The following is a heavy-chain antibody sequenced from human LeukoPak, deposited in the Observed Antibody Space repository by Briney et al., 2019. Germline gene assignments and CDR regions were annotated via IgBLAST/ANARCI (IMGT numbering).Heavy chain of an antibody. D-gene: IGHD2-2*01. Sequence: PGGSLRLSCAASGFTFGDYYMSWIRQAPGKGLEWVSYISSSGSTIYYADSVKGRFTISRDNAKNSLFLQMNSLRAEDTAVYYCARDFACFAHRSDYWGQGTLVTVSS. CDR1: GFTFGDYY. J-gene: IGHJ4*02. V-gene: IGHV3-11*04. CDR3: ARDFACFAHRSDY. CDR2: ISSSGSTI.